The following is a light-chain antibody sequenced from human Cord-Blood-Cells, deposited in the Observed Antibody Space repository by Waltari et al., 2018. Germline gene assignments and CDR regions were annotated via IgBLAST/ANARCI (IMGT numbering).Light chain of an antibody. CDR1: RSDVGGYNY. J-gene: IGLJ1*01. CDR2: EVS. Sequence: QSALTQSASVSGSPGQSLTLSCTGTRSDVGGYNYVSWYQQHPGKAPKLMIYEVSNRPSGVSNRFSGSKSGNTASLTISGLQAEDEADYYCSSYTSSSTYVFGTGTKVTVL. CDR3: SSYTSSSTYV. V-gene: IGLV2-14*01.